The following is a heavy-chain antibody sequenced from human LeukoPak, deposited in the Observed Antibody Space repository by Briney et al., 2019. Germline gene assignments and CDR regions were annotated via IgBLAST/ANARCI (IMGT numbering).Heavy chain of an antibody. D-gene: IGHD2-15*01. V-gene: IGHV3-66*01. CDR2: IYSGGST. Sequence: GGSLRLSCAASGFTVSSNYMSLVRQAPGKGLEWVSVIYSGGSTYYADSVKGRFTISRDNSKNTLYLQMNSLRAEDTAVYYCARDEGYCSGGSCYTVDYWGQGTLVTVSS. CDR3: ARDEGYCSGGSCYTVDY. J-gene: IGHJ4*02. CDR1: GFTVSSNY.